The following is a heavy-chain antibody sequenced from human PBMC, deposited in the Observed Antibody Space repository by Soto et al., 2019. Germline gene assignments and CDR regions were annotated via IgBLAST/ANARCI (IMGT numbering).Heavy chain of an antibody. CDR2: IYHSGST. J-gene: IGHJ4*01. Sequence: QLQLQESGSGLVKPSQTLSLTCAVSGGSISRGGYSWSWIRQPPGKVLEWIGYIYHSGSTYYNPTLKSRVTISVDRSKNQFSLKLRSVTAADTAVYYCDRWSAVTPRVDYWGKGTLVTVSS. CDR3: DRWSAVTPRVDY. V-gene: IGHV4-30-2*01. CDR1: GGSISRGGYS. D-gene: IGHD4-4*01.